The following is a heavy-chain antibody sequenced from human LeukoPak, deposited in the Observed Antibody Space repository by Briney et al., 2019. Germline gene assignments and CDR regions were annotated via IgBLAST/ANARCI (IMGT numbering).Heavy chain of an antibody. Sequence: SETLSLTCAVYGGSFSGYYWSWIRQPPGKGLEWIGEINHSGSTNYNPSLKSRVTISVDTSKNQFSLKLSSVTAADTAVYYCARHPHYDFWSGPNYYFDYWGQGTLVTVSS. CDR3: ARHPHYDFWSGPNYYFDY. D-gene: IGHD3-3*01. V-gene: IGHV4-34*01. J-gene: IGHJ4*02. CDR1: GGSFSGYY. CDR2: INHSGST.